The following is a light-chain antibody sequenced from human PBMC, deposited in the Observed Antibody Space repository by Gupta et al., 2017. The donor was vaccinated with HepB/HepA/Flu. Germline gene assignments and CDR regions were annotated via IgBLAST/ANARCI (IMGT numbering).Light chain of an antibody. Sequence: DIQMTQSPSPLSASVGDRVTITCRASQSISSYLNWYQQKPGKAPKLLIYAASSLQSGVPSRFSGSGSGTDFTLTISSLQPEDFATYYCQQSYSTPVTFGQGTKVEIK. CDR3: QQSYSTPVT. J-gene: IGKJ1*01. CDR1: QSISSY. V-gene: IGKV1-39*01. CDR2: AAS.